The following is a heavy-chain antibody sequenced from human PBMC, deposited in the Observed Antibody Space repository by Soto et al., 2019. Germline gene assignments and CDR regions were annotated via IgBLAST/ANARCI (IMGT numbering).Heavy chain of an antibody. Sequence: GGSPRLSCAASGLTFRSYWMHWVRQAPGKGLVWVSRINTDGSVAMYVDSVKGRFTISRDNAKNTLFLHMNSLRAEDTAVYYCARDFVVPAAMSLDRYYYYGMDVWGQGTTVTVSS. CDR3: ARDFVVPAAMSLDRYYYYGMDV. CDR2: INTDGSVA. D-gene: IGHD2-2*01. CDR1: GLTFRSYW. V-gene: IGHV3-74*03. J-gene: IGHJ6*02.